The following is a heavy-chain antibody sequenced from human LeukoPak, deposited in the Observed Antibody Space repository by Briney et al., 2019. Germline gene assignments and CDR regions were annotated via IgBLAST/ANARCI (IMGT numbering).Heavy chain of an antibody. D-gene: IGHD3-9*01. Sequence: GASVKVSCKASGYTFTSYGISWVRQAPGQGLEWMGWISAYNGNTNYAQKLQGRVTMTTDTSTSTAYIELRSLRSVDTAVYYCARGHFDWLFTAFDYWGQGTLVTVSS. CDR1: GYTFTSYG. CDR2: ISAYNGNT. J-gene: IGHJ4*02. V-gene: IGHV1-18*01. CDR3: ARGHFDWLFTAFDY.